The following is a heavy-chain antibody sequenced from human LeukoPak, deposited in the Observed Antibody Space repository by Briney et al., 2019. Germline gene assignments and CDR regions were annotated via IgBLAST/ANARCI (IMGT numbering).Heavy chain of an antibody. J-gene: IGHJ4*02. V-gene: IGHV1-8*01. D-gene: IGHD5-12*01. CDR3: ARGRHPGPTWISEY. CDR2: MNPNSGNT. CDR1: EYTFTSYD. Sequence: GASVKVSCKAFEYTFTSYDINWVRQATGQRLEWMGWMNPNSGNTGYAQKFQGRVTMTRNTSISTAYMELSSLTSEDTAVYYCARGRHPGPTWISEYWGQGTLVTVSS.